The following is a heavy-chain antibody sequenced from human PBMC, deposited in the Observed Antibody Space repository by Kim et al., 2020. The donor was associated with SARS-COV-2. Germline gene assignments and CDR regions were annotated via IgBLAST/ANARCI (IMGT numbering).Heavy chain of an antibody. D-gene: IGHD6-19*01. CDR1: GFTFSSYA. CDR2: ISGSGGST. Sequence: GGSLRLSCAASGFTFSSYAMSWVRQAPGKGLEWVSAISGSGGSTYYADSVKGRFTISRDNSKNTLYLQMNSLRAEDTAVYYCAKGVGKQWLVTYYFDYWGQGTLGTVSS. CDR3: AKGVGKQWLVTYYFDY. J-gene: IGHJ4*02. V-gene: IGHV3-23*01.